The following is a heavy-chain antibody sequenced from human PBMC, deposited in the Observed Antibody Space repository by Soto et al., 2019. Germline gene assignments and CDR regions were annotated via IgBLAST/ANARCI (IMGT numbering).Heavy chain of an antibody. CDR3: ARDLYDFWSGYPSPNWFDP. CDR2: ISAYNGNT. CDR1: GYTFTSYG. V-gene: IGHV1-18*04. Sequence: ASVKVSCKASGYTFTSYGTSWVRQAPGQGLEWMGWISAYNGNTNYAQKFQGRVTMTTDTSTSTAYMELRSLRSDDTAVYYCARDLYDFWSGYPSPNWFDPWGQGTLVTVSS. J-gene: IGHJ5*02. D-gene: IGHD3-3*01.